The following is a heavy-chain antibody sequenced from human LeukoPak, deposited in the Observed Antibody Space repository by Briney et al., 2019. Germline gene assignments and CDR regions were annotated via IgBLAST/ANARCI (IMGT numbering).Heavy chain of an antibody. V-gene: IGHV3-7*01. D-gene: IGHD3-3*01. CDR3: ARGGYDFWSGYYGR. Sequence: GRSLRLSCAASGFTFSSYWMSWVRQAPGKGLEWVANIKQDGSEKYYVDSVKGRFTISRDNAKNSLYLQMNSLRAEDTAVYYCARGGYDFWSGYYGRWGQGTLVTVSS. J-gene: IGHJ4*02. CDR1: GFTFSSYW. CDR2: IKQDGSEK.